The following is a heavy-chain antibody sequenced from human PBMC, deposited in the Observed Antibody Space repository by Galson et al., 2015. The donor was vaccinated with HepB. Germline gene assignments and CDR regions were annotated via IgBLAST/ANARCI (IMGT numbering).Heavy chain of an antibody. Sequence: SVKVSCKASGGTFSSYTISWVRQAPGQGLEWMGRIIPILGIANYAQKFQGRVTITADKSTSTAYMELSSLRSEDTAVYYCARELAAAGTRFFDYWGQGTLVTVSS. CDR2: IIPILGIA. CDR1: GGTFSSYT. CDR3: ARELAAAGTRFFDY. V-gene: IGHV1-69*04. J-gene: IGHJ4*02. D-gene: IGHD6-13*01.